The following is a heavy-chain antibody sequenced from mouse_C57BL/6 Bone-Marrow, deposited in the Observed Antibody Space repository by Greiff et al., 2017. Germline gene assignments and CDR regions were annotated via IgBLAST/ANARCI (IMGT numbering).Heavy chain of an antibody. Sequence: VMLVESGAELARPGASVKLSCKASGYTFTSYGISWVKQRTGQGLEWIGEIYPRSGNTYYNEKFKGKATLTADKSSSTAYMELRSLTSEDSAVYFCAREGSYWYFDVWGTGTTVTVSS. CDR1: GYTFTSYG. V-gene: IGHV1-81*01. J-gene: IGHJ1*03. CDR3: AREGSYWYFDV. CDR2: IYPRSGNT.